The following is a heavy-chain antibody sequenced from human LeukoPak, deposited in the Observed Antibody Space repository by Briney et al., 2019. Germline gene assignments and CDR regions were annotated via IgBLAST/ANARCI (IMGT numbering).Heavy chain of an antibody. CDR2: IYSTGKN. Sequence: PSETLSLTCAVSCGSINSHYWGWIRQPPGKGLQWIGDIYSTGKNNYNPSLKSRVTISLDTSKSHLSLNLTCVLAADTAIYYCVRRDTGWNYFDYWGQGILVTVSS. V-gene: IGHV4-4*08. CDR1: CGSINSHY. CDR3: VRRDTGWNYFDY. D-gene: IGHD6-19*01. J-gene: IGHJ4*02.